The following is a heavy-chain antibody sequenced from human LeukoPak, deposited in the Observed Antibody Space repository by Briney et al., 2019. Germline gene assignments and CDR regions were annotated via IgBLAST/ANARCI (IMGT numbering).Heavy chain of an antibody. Sequence: PSETLSLTCAVYGGSFSGNYWSWIRQPPGKGLEWIGEINHSGSTNYNPSLKSRVTISVDTSKNQFSLKLSSVTAVDTAMYYCATSGYSGYDLNSWGQGTLVTVSS. J-gene: IGHJ4*02. V-gene: IGHV4-34*01. CDR3: ATSGYSGYDLNS. CDR1: GGSFSGNY. CDR2: INHSGST. D-gene: IGHD5-12*01.